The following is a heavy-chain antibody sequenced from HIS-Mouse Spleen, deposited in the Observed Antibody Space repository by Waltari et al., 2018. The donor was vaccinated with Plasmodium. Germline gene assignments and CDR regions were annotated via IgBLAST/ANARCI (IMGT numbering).Heavy chain of an antibody. D-gene: IGHD6-13*01. CDR3: ASSWYWYFDL. V-gene: IGHV3-7*01. CDR1: GCHFCSYW. J-gene: IGHJ2*01. CDR2: IKQDGSEK. Sequence: EVQLVASGGGLVQPGGSRRLSCRAHGCHFCSYWMSGGRQAPGKGLEWVANIKQDGSEKYYVDSVKGRFTISRDNAKNSLYLQMNSLRAEDTAVYYCASSWYWYFDLWGRGTLVTVSS.